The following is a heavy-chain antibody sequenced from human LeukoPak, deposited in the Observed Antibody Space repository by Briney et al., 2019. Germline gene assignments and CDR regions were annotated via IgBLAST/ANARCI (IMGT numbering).Heavy chain of an antibody. Sequence: ASVKVSCKASGYTFTSYGISWVRQAPGQGLERMGWISVYNGITNYAQKVQDRVTMTTDTSTSTAYMELRSLRSDDTATYYCAREAQAVVSRAIIYYYYGMDVWGQGTTVTVSS. CDR2: ISVYNGIT. D-gene: IGHD2-15*01. V-gene: IGHV1-18*01. CDR1: GYTFTSYG. CDR3: AREAQAVVSRAIIYYYYGMDV. J-gene: IGHJ6*02.